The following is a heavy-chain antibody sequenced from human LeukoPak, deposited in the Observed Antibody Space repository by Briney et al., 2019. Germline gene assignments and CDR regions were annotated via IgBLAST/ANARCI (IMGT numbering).Heavy chain of an antibody. CDR3: ARDGGVTRYCYYMDV. CDR1: GYSISSGYY. J-gene: IGHJ6*03. V-gene: IGHV4-38-2*02. D-gene: IGHD3-16*01. Sequence: PSETLSLTCTVSGYSISSGYYWGWIRQPPGKGLEWIGRIYTSGSTNYNPSLKSRVTISVDTSKNQFSLKLSSVTAADTAVYYCARDGGVTRYCYYMDVWGKGTTVTVSS. CDR2: IYTSGST.